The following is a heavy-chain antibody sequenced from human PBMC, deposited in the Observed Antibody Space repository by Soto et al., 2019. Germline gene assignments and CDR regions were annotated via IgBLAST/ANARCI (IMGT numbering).Heavy chain of an antibody. J-gene: IGHJ4*02. D-gene: IGHD3-22*01. CDR3: ARQVYDSDTGPNFQYYFDS. Sequence: GESLKISCKGSGYGFAGYWITWVRQKPGKGLEWMGRIDPSDSQTYYSPSFRGHVTISVTKSITTVFLQWSSLRASDTAMYYCARQVYDSDTGPNFQYYFDSWGQGTPVTVSS. CDR1: GYGFAGYW. V-gene: IGHV5-10-1*01. CDR2: IDPSDSQT.